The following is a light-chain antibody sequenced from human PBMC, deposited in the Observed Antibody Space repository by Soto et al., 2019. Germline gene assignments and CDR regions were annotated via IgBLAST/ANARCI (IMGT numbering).Light chain of an antibody. CDR1: QSVSSN. J-gene: IGKJ1*01. CDR2: GAS. CDR3: QQYNNWPPWT. V-gene: IGKV3-15*01. Sequence: EIVMTQSPATLSVSPGERATLSCRASQSVSSNLAWYQQKHGHAPRLLIYGASTRATGNPARFSGSGSGTEFTLTISSLQSEDFAVYYWQQYNNWPPWTFGQGTKVEIK.